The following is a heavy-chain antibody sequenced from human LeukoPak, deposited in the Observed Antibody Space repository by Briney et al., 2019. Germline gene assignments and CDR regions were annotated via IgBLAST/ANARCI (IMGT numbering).Heavy chain of an antibody. CDR1: GGSISSGSYY. Sequence: SETLSLTCTVSGGSISSGSYYWSWIRRPAGKGLEWIGRIYTSGSTNYNPSLKSRVTISVDTSKNQFSLKLSSVTAADTAVYYCARASYDTPFDYWGQGTLVTVSS. J-gene: IGHJ4*02. CDR3: ARASYDTPFDY. V-gene: IGHV4-61*02. CDR2: IYTSGST. D-gene: IGHD3-22*01.